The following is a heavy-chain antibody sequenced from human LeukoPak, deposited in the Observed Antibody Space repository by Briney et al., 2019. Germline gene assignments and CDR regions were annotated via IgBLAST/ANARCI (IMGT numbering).Heavy chain of an antibody. Sequence: SETLSLTCTVSGVSLSSDKYYWTWIRQRPGKGLEWSGHIYYSGSTSFNPSLKSRVSMSMDTSKSQFSLKLTSVTAADTAVYYCATPYCGAISCLDVFDVWGQGTVVTVSS. J-gene: IGHJ3*01. CDR3: ATPYCGAISCLDVFDV. V-gene: IGHV4-31*03. D-gene: IGHD2-21*01. CDR2: IYYSGST. CDR1: GVSLSSDKYY.